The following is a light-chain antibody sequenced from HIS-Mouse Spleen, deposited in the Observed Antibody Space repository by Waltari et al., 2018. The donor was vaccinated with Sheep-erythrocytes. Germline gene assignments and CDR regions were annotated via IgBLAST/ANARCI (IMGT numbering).Light chain of an antibody. CDR1: SSDVGRYNL. Sequence: QSALTQPASVSGSAGQSVTISCTGTSSDVGRYNLVSWYEQHPGKAPKLMIYDGSKPPAGVYNSFSGSKSGNTASLTISGLQAEGVADYYCCSYAGSSAPWVFGGGTQLTVL. V-gene: IGLV2-23*01. CDR2: DGS. CDR3: CSYAGSSAPWV. J-gene: IGLJ3*02.